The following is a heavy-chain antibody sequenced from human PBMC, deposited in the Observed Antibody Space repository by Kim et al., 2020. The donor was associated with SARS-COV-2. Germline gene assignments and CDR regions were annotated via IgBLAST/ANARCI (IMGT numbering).Heavy chain of an antibody. CDR1: GGSISSSSYY. J-gene: IGHJ6*02. CDR2: IYYSGST. V-gene: IGHV4-39*01. D-gene: IGHD6-13*01. CDR3: ARLPYFSFSSSWTYYYYGMDV. Sequence: SETLSLTCTVSGGSISSSSYYWGWIRQPPGKGLEWIGSIYYSGSTYYNPSLKSRVTISVDTSKNQFSLKLSSVTAADTAVYYCARLPYFSFSSSWTYYYYGMDVWGQGTTVTVSS.